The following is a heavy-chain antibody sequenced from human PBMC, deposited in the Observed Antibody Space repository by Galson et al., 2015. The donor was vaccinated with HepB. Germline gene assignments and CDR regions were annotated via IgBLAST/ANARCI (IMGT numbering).Heavy chain of an antibody. CDR1: GFTVSSNY. CDR2: IYSGGST. Sequence: SLRLSCAASGFTVSSNYMSWVRQAPGKGLEWVSVIYSGGSTYYADSVKGRFTISRDNSKNTLYLQMNSLRAEDTAVYYCARGPTVATPWAPFDYWGQGTLVTVSS. J-gene: IGHJ4*02. CDR3: ARGPTVATPWAPFDY. V-gene: IGHV3-66*01. D-gene: IGHD5-12*01.